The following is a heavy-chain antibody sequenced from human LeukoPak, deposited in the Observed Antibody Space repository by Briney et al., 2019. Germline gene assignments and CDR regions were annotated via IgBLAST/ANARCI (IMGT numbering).Heavy chain of an antibody. Sequence: PSETLSLTCTVYGGSISSYYWSWRRQPPENGLERVGYIYFSGRTNYNPSLKSRVTISVDTSKNHFSLKLSSVTAADTAVYYCARHLEWLGGTDYFDIWGQGTMVTVSS. D-gene: IGHD6-19*01. CDR2: IYFSGRT. CDR1: GGSISSYY. J-gene: IGHJ3*02. CDR3: ARHLEWLGGTDYFDI. V-gene: IGHV4-59*08.